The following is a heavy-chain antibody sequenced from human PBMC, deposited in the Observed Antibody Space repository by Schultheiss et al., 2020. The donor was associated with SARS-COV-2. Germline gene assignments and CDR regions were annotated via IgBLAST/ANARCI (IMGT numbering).Heavy chain of an antibody. CDR3: AKDRPTPRYFDY. V-gene: IGHV3-23*01. D-gene: IGHD2-15*01. J-gene: IGHJ4*02. CDR2: ISGRGTDT. Sequence: GGSLRLSCAASRFTFSSCAMSWVRQAPGKGLECVSGISGRGTDTDYTDSVKGRFTISRDNSKNTLYLQMNSLRAEDTAVYYCAKDRPTPRYFDYWGQGTLVTGSS. CDR1: RFTFSSCA.